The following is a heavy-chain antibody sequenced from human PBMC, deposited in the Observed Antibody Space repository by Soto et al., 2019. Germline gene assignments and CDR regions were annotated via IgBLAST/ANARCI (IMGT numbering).Heavy chain of an antibody. CDR3: ARDRGHGDGNGWFDC. Sequence: EVQLVESGGGLVQPGGSLRLSCAGSGFTFYREWMSWVRQAPGKGLEWVANIKEDGSEEYYVDSVKGRFTTSRDNAENSLYLQMNSLRAEDTAVYYCARDRGHGDGNGWFDCWGQGTQVTVSS. D-gene: IGHD4-17*01. CDR2: IKEDGSEE. V-gene: IGHV3-7*01. CDR1: GFTFYREW. J-gene: IGHJ5*01.